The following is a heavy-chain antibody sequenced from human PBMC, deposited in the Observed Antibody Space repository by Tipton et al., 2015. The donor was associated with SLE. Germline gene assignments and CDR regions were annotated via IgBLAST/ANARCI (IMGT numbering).Heavy chain of an antibody. J-gene: IGHJ4*02. V-gene: IGHV3-7*01. CDR2: IKQDGSET. D-gene: IGHD3-10*01. Sequence: SLRLSCKASGFTFSSYWMSWVRQAPGKGLVWVANIKQDGSETYYVDSVKGRFTISRDNAKNSLYLQMNSLRGEDTAVYYCASPRGWGQGTLVTVSS. CDR3: ASPRG. CDR1: GFTFSSYW.